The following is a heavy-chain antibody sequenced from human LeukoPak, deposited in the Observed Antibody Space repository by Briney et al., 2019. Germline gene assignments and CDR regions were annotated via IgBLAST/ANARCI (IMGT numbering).Heavy chain of an antibody. CDR3: SLYCSGGSCRQRGYYYGMDV. Sequence: SVKVSCKASGDTFSFFAFSWVRQAPGQGLEWMGGMIPIFGTANYAQNFQGRVTITANESTSTAYMELSSLRSEDTAVYYCSLYCSGGSCRQRGYYYGMDVWGQGTTVTVSS. CDR2: MIPIFGTA. D-gene: IGHD2-15*01. J-gene: IGHJ6*02. V-gene: IGHV1-69*13. CDR1: GDTFSFFA.